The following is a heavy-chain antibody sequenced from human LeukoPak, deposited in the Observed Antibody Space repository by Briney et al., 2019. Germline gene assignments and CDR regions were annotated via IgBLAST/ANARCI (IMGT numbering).Heavy chain of an antibody. Sequence: ASVKVSCKASGYTFTGYYMHWVRQAAGQGLEWMGWINPNSGGTNYAQKFQGRVTMTRDTSVSTAYMELSRLRSDDTAVYYCARATPETYYYGSGSCDYWGQGTPVTVSS. CDR2: INPNSGGT. J-gene: IGHJ4*02. CDR1: GYTFTGYY. V-gene: IGHV1-2*02. D-gene: IGHD3-10*01. CDR3: ARATPETYYYGSGSCDY.